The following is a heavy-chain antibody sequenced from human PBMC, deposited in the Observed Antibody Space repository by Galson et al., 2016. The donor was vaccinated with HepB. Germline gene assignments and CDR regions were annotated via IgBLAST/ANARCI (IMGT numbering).Heavy chain of an antibody. D-gene: IGHD4-17*01. CDR1: GYSFRNYW. J-gene: IGHJ4*02. Sequence: QSGAEVKKPGESLKISCKASGYSFRNYWIAWVRQMPGKGLEWMGIIYPGDSDTRYNPPFQGQATISADKYISTAYLQWSSLKASDTAMYYCARHRDGDHVFKYFDKWGQGTLATVSS. CDR2: IYPGDSDT. CDR3: ARHRDGDHVFKYFDK. V-gene: IGHV5-51*01.